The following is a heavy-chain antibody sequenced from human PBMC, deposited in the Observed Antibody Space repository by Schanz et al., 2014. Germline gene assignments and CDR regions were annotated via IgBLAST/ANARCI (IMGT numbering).Heavy chain of an antibody. CDR3: AREQIMAAAGLVDY. CDR1: GFIFSNYG. J-gene: IGHJ4*02. V-gene: IGHV3-NL1*01. Sequence: QVQLVESGGGVVQPGGSLRLSCAASGFIFSNYGMHWVRQAPGKGLEWVSYICSSGNTIYYADSVKGRFTISRDNSRNTLYLQMNSLRTEDTAVYYCAREQIMAAAGLVDYWGQGTLVTVSS. D-gene: IGHD6-13*01. CDR2: ICSSGNTI.